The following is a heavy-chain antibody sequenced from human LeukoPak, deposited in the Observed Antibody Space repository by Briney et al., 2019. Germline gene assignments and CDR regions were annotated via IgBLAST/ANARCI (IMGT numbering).Heavy chain of an antibody. Sequence: SETLSLTCTVSGGSISSGDYYWSWIRQPPGKGPEWIGYIYYSGSTYYNPSLKSRVTISVDTSKNQFSLKLSSVTAADTAVYYCAREDGDSNWFDPWGQGTLVTVSS. D-gene: IGHD4-17*01. V-gene: IGHV4-30-4*01. CDR2: IYYSGST. CDR1: GGSISSGDYY. CDR3: AREDGDSNWFDP. J-gene: IGHJ5*02.